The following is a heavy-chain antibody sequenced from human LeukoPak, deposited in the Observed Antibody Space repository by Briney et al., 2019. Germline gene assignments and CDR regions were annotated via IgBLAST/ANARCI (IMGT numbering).Heavy chain of an antibody. CDR3: AKGLDSSGWYPFDY. J-gene: IGHJ4*02. CDR2: ISGSGGST. V-gene: IGHV3-23*01. D-gene: IGHD6-19*01. Sequence: GGSLRLSCAASGFTFSSYALSWVRQAPGKGLEWVSAISGSGGSTYYADSVKGRFTISRDNSKNTLYLQMNSLRAEDTAVYYCAKGLDSSGWYPFDYWGQGTLVTVSS. CDR1: GFTFSSYA.